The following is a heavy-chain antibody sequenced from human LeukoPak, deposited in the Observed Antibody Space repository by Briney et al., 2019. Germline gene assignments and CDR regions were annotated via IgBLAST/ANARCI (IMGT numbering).Heavy chain of an antibody. D-gene: IGHD3-3*01. CDR1: AGSLNNDY. V-gene: IGHV4-59*08. J-gene: IGHJ4*02. CDR2: IYSTGST. CDR3: ARTVFLSGWHFDY. Sequence: SETLSLTCTVSAGSLNNDYWSWIRQPPGKGLEWIGYIYSTGSTNYNPSLKSRVTMSVDTSKNQFSLKLSYVTAADTAVYYCARTVFLSGWHFDYWGQGTLVTVSS.